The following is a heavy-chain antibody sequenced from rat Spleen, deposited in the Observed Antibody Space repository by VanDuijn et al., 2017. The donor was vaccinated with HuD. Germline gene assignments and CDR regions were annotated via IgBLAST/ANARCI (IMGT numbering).Heavy chain of an antibody. CDR3: TTENYWFAY. CDR2: ISFDGTAT. Sequence: EVRLVESGGGLVQPGRSMNLSCTVSGFTFTNYDMAWVRQAPTKGPEWVASISFDGTATYYRDSVRGRFTISRDDTKSSLYLQMNSLRSEDTATYFCTTENYWFAYWGQGTLVTVSP. CDR1: GFTFTNYD. V-gene: IGHV5-20*01. J-gene: IGHJ3*01.